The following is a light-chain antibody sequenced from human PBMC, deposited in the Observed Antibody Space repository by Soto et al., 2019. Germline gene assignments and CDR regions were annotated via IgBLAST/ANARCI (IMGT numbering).Light chain of an antibody. CDR1: QSVSSY. CDR2: DAS. J-gene: IGKJ2*03. CDR3: QQRFSGYS. V-gene: IGKV3-11*01. Sequence: IVLTQSPATLSLSPGERATLSCRASQSVSSYLAWYQQKPGQPPRLLIYDASNRPTGTPARFSGSGSGTDFTLTISSPEPEDFAVYYCQQRFSGYSFGQGTKVDIK.